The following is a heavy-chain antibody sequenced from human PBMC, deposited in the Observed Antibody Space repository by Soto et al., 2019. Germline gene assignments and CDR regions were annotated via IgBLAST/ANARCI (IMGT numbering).Heavy chain of an antibody. Sequence: SETLSLTCTVSGGSISSYYWSWIRQPPGKGLEWIGYISYSGSTNYNPSLTSRVTISVDTSKHQFSLKMYSVTAADTAVYYCTRVRSGPGAGGAYLGSWFDPVGQGTMVAVSS. CDR1: GGSISSYY. J-gene: IGHJ5*02. V-gene: IGHV4-59*12. CDR3: TRVRSGPGAGGAYLGSWFDP. D-gene: IGHD3-3*01. CDR2: ISYSGST.